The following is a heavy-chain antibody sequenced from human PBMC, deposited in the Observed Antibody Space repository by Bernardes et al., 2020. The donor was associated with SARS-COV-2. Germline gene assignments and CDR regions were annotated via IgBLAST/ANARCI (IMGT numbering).Heavy chain of an antibody. Sequence: SVKVSCKASGGTFSSYAISWVRQAPGQGLEWMGRIIPIFGTANYAQKFQGRVTITADESTSTAYMELSSLRSEDTAVYYCARGGWITFGGVIVNNWFDPWGQGTLVTVSS. CDR2: IIPIFGTA. D-gene: IGHD3-16*02. CDR3: ARGGWITFGGVIVNNWFDP. CDR1: GGTFSSYA. V-gene: IGHV1-69*13. J-gene: IGHJ5*02.